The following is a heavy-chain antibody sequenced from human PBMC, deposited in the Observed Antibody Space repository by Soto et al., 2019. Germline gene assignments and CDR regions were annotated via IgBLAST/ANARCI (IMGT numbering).Heavy chain of an antibody. CDR2: INPRSGGT. D-gene: IGHD2-15*01. Sequence: QVQLEQSGAEVKKPGASVKVSCEGSGYTFSAYYIHWVRQAPRQGLEWMGWINPRSGGTNFAQKFQGRVTMTRDTSISTAYMELTRLMSNDTAVYYCATCTGGSCYYYGMDIWGQGTTVTVSS. CDR1: GYTFSAYY. CDR3: ATCTGGSCYYYGMDI. V-gene: IGHV1-2*02. J-gene: IGHJ6*02.